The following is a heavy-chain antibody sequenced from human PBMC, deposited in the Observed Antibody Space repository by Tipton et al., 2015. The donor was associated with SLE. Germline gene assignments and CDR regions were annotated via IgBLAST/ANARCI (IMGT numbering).Heavy chain of an antibody. V-gene: IGHV4-59*08. J-gene: IGHJ4*02. CDR1: GGSISCYY. Sequence: TLSLTCTVSGGSISCYYWSWIRQPPGKGLEWIGYIYYSGSTNYNPSLKSRVTISVDTSKNQFSLKLSSVTAADTAVYYCARRMVFGGDYFDYWGQGTLVTVSS. CDR3: ARRMVFGGDYFDY. CDR2: IYYSGST. D-gene: IGHD3-10*02.